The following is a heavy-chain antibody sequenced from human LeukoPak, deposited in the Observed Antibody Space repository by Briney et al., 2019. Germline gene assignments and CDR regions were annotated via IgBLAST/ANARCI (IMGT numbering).Heavy chain of an antibody. CDR3: AKKYSNSWPAFDY. J-gene: IGHJ4*02. D-gene: IGHD4-11*01. CDR2: ISGTDGSR. V-gene: IGHV3-23*01. Sequence: GGSLRPSCAASGFTFSSNDMSWVRQAPGKGLEWVSGISGTDGSRSYADSVKGRFTISRDNSKNTLFLQMSSLRAEDTAVYYCAKKYSNSWPAFDYWGQGTLVTVSS. CDR1: GFTFSSND.